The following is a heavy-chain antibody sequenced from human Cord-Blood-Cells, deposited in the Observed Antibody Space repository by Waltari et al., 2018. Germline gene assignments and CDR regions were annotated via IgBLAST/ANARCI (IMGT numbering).Heavy chain of an antibody. V-gene: IGHV1-24*01. CDR1: GYTLTELS. D-gene: IGHD3-22*01. CDR3: ATRGGYYYDSSGSPGAFDI. CDR2: FDPENGET. Sequence: QVQLVQSGAEVKKPGASVKVSCKVSGYTLTELSMHWVRQAPGKGLEWMGCFDPENGETIYAQKFQGRVTMTEDTSTDTAYMELSSLRSEDTAVYYCATRGGYYYDSSGSPGAFDIWGQGTMVTVSS. J-gene: IGHJ3*02.